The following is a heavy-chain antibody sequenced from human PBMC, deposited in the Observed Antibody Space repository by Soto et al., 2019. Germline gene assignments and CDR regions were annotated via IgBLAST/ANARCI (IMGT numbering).Heavy chain of an antibody. J-gene: IGHJ4*02. CDR3: ASRIAVAGNLSDY. V-gene: IGHV4-34*01. D-gene: IGHD6-19*01. CDR2: INHSGST. Sequence: KPSETLSLTCAVYGGSFSGYYWSWIRQPPGKGLEWIGEINHSGSTNYNPSLKSRVTISVDTSKNQFSLKLSSVTAADTAVYYCASRIAVAGNLSDYWGQGTLVTVSS. CDR1: GGSFSGYY.